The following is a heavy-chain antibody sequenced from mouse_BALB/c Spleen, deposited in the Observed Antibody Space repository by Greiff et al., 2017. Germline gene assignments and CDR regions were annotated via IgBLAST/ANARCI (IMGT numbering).Heavy chain of an antibody. CDR3: ARRDDGYFFFAY. CDR2: IFPGTGTT. CDR1: GYTFTSYW. J-gene: IGHJ3*01. D-gene: IGHD2-3*01. Sequence: VMLVESGAELVKPGASVKLSCKTSGYTFTSYWIQWVKQRPGQGLGWIGEIFPGTGTTYYNEKFKGKATLTIDTSSSTAYMQLSSLTSEDSAVYFCARRDDGYFFFAYWGQGTLVTVSA. V-gene: IGHV1S132*01.